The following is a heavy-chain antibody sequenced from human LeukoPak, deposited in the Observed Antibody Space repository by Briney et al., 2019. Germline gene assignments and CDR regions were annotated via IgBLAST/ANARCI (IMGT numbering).Heavy chain of an antibody. CDR1: GFAFSSYA. D-gene: IGHD3-22*01. J-gene: IGHJ4*02. V-gene: IGHV3-23*01. Sequence: GGSLRLSCAASGFAFSSYAMSWVRQAPGEGLEWVSAISGSGGSTYYADSVKGRFTISRDNSKNTLYLQMNSLRAEDTAVYYCAKGRCGYCYDFDYWGQGTLVTVYS. CDR3: AKGRCGYCYDFDY. CDR2: ISGSGGST.